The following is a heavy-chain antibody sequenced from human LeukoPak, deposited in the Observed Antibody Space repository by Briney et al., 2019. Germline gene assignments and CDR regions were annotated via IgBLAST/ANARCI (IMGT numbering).Heavy chain of an antibody. Sequence: SEFLSLTCTVSGASITGHYWSWLRQPAGKALEWLGRICSTGTTAYNASFTSRLTMSVDTSKNQLSLKLNSVTAADTAVYYCVRVGEIWSNGGCFDSWGQGNPVTVSS. CDR3: VRVGEIWSNGGCFDS. CDR2: ICSTGTT. V-gene: IGHV4-4*07. CDR1: GASITGHY. J-gene: IGHJ4*01. D-gene: IGHD3-16*01.